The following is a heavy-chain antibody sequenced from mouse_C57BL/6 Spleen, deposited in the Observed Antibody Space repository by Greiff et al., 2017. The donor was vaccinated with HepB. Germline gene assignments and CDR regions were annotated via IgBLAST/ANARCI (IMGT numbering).Heavy chain of an antibody. CDR2: IAPSDSYT. J-gene: IGHJ4*01. CDR1: GYTFTSHW. Sequence: QVHVKQPGAEVVMPGASVKLSCKASGYTFTSHWMHWVKKRPGQGLEWIGEIAPSDSYTNYNQKFRGKSTLTVDKLSSTVYMQLNSLTSEDSAVYYCARKFYYTMDYWGQGTSVTVSS. V-gene: IGHV1-69*01. CDR3: ARKFYYTMDY.